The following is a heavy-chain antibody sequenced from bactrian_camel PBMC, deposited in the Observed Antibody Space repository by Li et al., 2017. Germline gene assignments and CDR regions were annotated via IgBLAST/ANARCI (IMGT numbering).Heavy chain of an antibody. J-gene: IGHJ4*01. CDR3: AKDMPDCWTGWVFGN. D-gene: IGHD5*01. CDR1: GFTFNTYD. V-gene: IGHV3S40*01. Sequence: DVQLVESGGGLVKPGESLRLSCAGSGFTFNTYDMSWVRQAPGKGLEWVSGINRAPRTTTSYAESVKGRFTISRDAAKNTLYLQLNNLKTEDTAMYYCAKDMPDCWTGWVFGNWGQGTQVTVS. CDR2: INRAPRTTT.